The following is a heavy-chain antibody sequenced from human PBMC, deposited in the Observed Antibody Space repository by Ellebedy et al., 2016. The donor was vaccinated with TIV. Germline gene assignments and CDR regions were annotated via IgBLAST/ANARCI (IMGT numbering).Heavy chain of an antibody. CDR2: IWYDGSYR. J-gene: IGHJ4*02. V-gene: IGHV3-33*08. Sequence: GESLKISCAASGFTFSSYAMHWVRQAPGKGLEWVAVIWYDGSYRYYADSVKGRFTISRDNSKNTLYLEMNNLRAEDTAVYFCARRLGIGDYGGNSPIGYWGQGTLVTVSS. D-gene: IGHD4-23*01. CDR3: ARRLGIGDYGGNSPIGY. CDR1: GFTFSSYA.